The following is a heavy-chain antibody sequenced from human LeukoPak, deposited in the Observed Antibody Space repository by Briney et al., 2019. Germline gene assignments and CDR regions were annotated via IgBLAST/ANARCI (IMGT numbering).Heavy chain of an antibody. CDR1: GFTFSSYG. V-gene: IGHV3-30*02. D-gene: IGHD1-26*01. Sequence: TGGSLRLSCAASGFTFSSYGMHWVRQAPGKGLEWVAFIRYDGSNKYYADSVKGRFTISRDNSKNTLYLQMNSLRAEDTAVYYCATPGGKMYYYMDVWGKGTTVTISS. J-gene: IGHJ6*03. CDR3: ATPGGKMYYYMDV. CDR2: IRYDGSNK.